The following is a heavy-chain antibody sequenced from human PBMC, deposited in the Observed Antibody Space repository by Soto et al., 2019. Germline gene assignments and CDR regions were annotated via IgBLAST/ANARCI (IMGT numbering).Heavy chain of an antibody. CDR1: GFTFSSYA. CDR3: AKHGVELELRTTGTYYYYMDV. D-gene: IGHD1-7*01. CDR2: ISGSGGST. Sequence: GGSLRLSCAASGFTFSSYAMSWVRQAPGKGLEWVSAISGSGGSTYYADSVKGRFTISRDNSKNTLYLQMNSLRAEDTAVYYCAKHGVELELRTTGTYYYYMDVWGKGTTVTVSS. J-gene: IGHJ6*03. V-gene: IGHV3-23*01.